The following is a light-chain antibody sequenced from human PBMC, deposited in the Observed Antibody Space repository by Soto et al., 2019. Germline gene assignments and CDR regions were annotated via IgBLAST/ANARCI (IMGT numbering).Light chain of an antibody. CDR3: CSYTCNSTLDLV. CDR2: DIS. Sequence: QSALTQPASVSGSPGQSVTISCTGTSSDVGGYNYVSWYQQHPGKATKLMIYDISNRPSGVSNRCLGSKSGDTASLITTGLQAEDEADYYCCSYTCNSTLDLVFGGGTKVTVL. V-gene: IGLV2-14*01. CDR1: SSDVGGYNY. J-gene: IGLJ2*01.